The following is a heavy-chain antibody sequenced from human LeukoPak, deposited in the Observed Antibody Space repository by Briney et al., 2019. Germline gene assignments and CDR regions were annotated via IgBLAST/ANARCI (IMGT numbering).Heavy chain of an antibody. D-gene: IGHD3-22*01. CDR2: ISSSGRYL. CDR1: GFTFSRHV. CDR3: ARATFIVEATTTGAFDV. V-gene: IGHV3-21*06. J-gene: IGHJ3*01. Sequence: GSLRLSCAASGFTFSRHVMNWVRQAPGKGLEWVSSISSSGRYLYYADSVRGRFTISRDNAKNSLYLELNSLRAEDTAIYYCARATFIVEATTTGAFDVWGQGTLVTVSS.